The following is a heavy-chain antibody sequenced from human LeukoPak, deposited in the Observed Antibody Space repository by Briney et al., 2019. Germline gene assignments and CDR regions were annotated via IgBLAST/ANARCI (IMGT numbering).Heavy chain of an antibody. V-gene: IGHV3-33*06. CDR1: GFTFSSYG. J-gene: IGHJ4*02. D-gene: IGHD3-10*01. CDR3: AKEEEEIYYGSGSSLDY. CDR2: ILYDGSNK. Sequence: GGSLRLSCAASGFTFSSYGMHWIRQAPGKGLEWVAVILYDGSNKHYADSVKGRFTISRDNSKNTLYLQMNSLRAEDTAVYYCAKEEEEIYYGSGSSLDYWGQGTLVTVSS.